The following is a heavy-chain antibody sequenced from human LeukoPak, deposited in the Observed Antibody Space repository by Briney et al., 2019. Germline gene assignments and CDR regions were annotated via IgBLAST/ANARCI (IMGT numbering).Heavy chain of an antibody. D-gene: IGHD3-9*01. Sequence: ASVKVSCKASGYTFTSYGISWVRQAPGQGLEWMGWISAYNGNTNYAQKLQGRVTMTTDTSTSTAYMELRSLRSDDTAVYYCARDYPLYDILTGPLFDYWGQGTLVTVSS. CDR1: GYTFTSYG. CDR2: ISAYNGNT. CDR3: ARDYPLYDILTGPLFDY. V-gene: IGHV1-18*01. J-gene: IGHJ4*02.